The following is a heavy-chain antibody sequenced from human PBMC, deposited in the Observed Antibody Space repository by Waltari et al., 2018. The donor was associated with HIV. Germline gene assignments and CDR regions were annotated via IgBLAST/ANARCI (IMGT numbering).Heavy chain of an antibody. CDR1: GYNFTSYY. CDR3: AGLPYSSGWYFDN. J-gene: IGHJ4*02. V-gene: IGHV5-51*03. CDR2: FYPGDSDV. D-gene: IGHD6-19*01. Sequence: EVQLVQSGAVMKKPGQSLRISCRAFGYNFTSYYVAWVRQMPGIGLQWMGIFYPGDSDVRYSPSFQGQVTISVDKSVNTAYLHWTRLKASDTAIYYCAGLPYSSGWYFDNWGQGTLVTVSS.